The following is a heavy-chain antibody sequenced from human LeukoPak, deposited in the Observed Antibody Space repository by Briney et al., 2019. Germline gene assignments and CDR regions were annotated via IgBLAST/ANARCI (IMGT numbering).Heavy chain of an antibody. CDR1: GFTFSSYG. CDR3: AKGGVGVFSFWGDAFDI. CDR2: ISYDGSNK. D-gene: IGHD3-10*01. Sequence: PGRSLRLSCAASGFTFSSYGMHWVRQAPGKGLEWVAVISYDGSNKYYADSVKGRFTISRDNSKNTLYLQMNSLRAEDTAVYYCAKGGVGVFSFWGDAFDIWGQGTMVTVSS. J-gene: IGHJ3*02. V-gene: IGHV3-30*18.